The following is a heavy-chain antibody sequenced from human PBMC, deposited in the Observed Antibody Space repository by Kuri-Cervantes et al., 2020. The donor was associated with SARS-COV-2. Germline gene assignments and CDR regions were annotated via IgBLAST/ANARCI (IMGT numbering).Heavy chain of an antibody. CDR1: GGSFSGYY. D-gene: IGHD3-3*01. V-gene: IGHV4-34*01. Sequence: SETLSLTCAVYGGSFSGYYWSWIRQPPGKGLEWIGEINHSGSTNHNPSLKSRVTISVDTSKNQFSLKLSSVTAADTAVYYCARGGQRVLVGDDDYDFWSGYSSGMDVWGQGTTVTVSS. J-gene: IGHJ6*02. CDR3: ARGGQRVLVGDDDYDFWSGYSSGMDV. CDR2: INHSGST.